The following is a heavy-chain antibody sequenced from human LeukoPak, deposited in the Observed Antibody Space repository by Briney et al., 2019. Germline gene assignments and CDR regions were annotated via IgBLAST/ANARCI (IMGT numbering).Heavy chain of an antibody. CDR3: ARVSLWFGEYDYYYYGMDV. Sequence: GGSLRLSCAASGFTFSSYWMHWVRQAPGKGLVWVSRINSDGSSTSYADSVKGRFTISRDSAKNTLYLQMNSLRAEDTAVYYCARVSLWFGEYDYYYYGMDVWGQGTTVTVSS. V-gene: IGHV3-74*01. D-gene: IGHD3-10*01. J-gene: IGHJ6*02. CDR1: GFTFSSYW. CDR2: INSDGSST.